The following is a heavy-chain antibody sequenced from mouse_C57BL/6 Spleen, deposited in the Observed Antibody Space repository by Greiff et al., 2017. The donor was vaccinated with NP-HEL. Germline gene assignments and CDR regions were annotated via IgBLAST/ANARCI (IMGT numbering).Heavy chain of an antibody. J-gene: IGHJ1*03. V-gene: IGHV14-4*01. CDR1: GFNIKDDY. CDR3: TTGEYFDV. CDR2: IDPENGDT. Sequence: EVQLQQSGAELVRPGASVKLSCTASGFNIKDDYMHWVKQRPEQGLEWIGWIDPENGDTEYASKFQGKATITADTSSNTAYLQLSSLTSEDTAVYYCTTGEYFDVWGTGTTVTVSS.